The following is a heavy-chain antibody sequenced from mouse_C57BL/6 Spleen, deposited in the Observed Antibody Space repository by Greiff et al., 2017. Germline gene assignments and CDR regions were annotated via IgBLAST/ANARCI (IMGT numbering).Heavy chain of an antibody. J-gene: IGHJ3*01. Sequence: VHLVESGPGLVQPSQSLSITCTVSGFSLTSYGVHWVRQSPGKGLEWLGVIWRGGSTDYNAAFMSRLSITKDNSKSQVFFKMNSLQADDTAIYCCAKNEGRGYGFAYWGQGTLVTVSA. CDR1: GFSLTSYG. D-gene: IGHD2-2*01. CDR2: IWRGGST. V-gene: IGHV2-5*01. CDR3: AKNEGRGYGFAY.